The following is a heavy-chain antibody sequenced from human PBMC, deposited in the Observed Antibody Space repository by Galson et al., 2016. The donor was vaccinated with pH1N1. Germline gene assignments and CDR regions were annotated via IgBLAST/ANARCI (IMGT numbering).Heavy chain of an antibody. CDR1: GDSVSSNSAT. CDR2: TYYRSKWYN. V-gene: IGHV6-1*01. J-gene: IGHJ4*02. Sequence: CAISGDSVSSNSATWNWIRQSPSRGLEWLGRTYYRSKWYNDYAPSVKSRITINPDTSKNQFSLQLNSATPEDTAIYYCARYNGNTYGSPFDYWGQGTLVSVSS. CDR3: ARYNGNTYGSPFDY. D-gene: IGHD5-18*01.